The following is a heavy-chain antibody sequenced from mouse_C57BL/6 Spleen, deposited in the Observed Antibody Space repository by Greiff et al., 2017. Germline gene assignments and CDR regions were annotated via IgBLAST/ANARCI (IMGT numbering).Heavy chain of an antibody. J-gene: IGHJ4*01. V-gene: IGHV1-64*01. CDR1: GYTFTSYW. CDR2: IHPNSGST. CDR3: ARSDKPPYCTMDY. Sequence: QVQLQQPGAELVKPGASVKLSCKASGYTFTSYWMHWVKQRPGQGLEWIGMIHPNSGSTNYNEKFKSKATLTVDKSSSTAYMQLSSLTSEDSAVYYCARSDKPPYCTMDYWGQGTSVTVSS. D-gene: IGHD3-3*01.